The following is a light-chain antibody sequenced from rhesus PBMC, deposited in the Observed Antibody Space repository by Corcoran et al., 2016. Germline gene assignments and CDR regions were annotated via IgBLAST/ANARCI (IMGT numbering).Light chain of an antibody. CDR2: DVT. V-gene: IGLV2S7*01. Sequence: QAAPTQSPSVSGSPGQSVTISCSGSSSDVGFYNYVSWYQQHPGKAPKLLISDVTKRPSGVSDRFSGSKSGKTASLTISGLQAEDEADYYCSSYTPGSTLLFGGGTRVTVL. CDR1: SSDVGFYNY. J-gene: IGLJ3*01. CDR3: SSYTPGSTLL.